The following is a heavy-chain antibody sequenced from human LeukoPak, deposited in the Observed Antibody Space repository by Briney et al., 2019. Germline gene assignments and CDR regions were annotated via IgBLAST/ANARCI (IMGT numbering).Heavy chain of an antibody. CDR1: GFTFSNYA. CDR3: AKDHYDILTGYGYDY. J-gene: IGHJ4*02. D-gene: IGHD3-9*01. CDR2: LSGSGANT. V-gene: IGHV3-23*01. Sequence: GGSLRLSCAASGFTFSNYAMIWVRQAPGKGLEWVSALSGSGANTYYADSVKGRFAISRDNSKNTVYLQMNSLRAEDAAVYYCAKDHYDILTGYGYDYWGQGTLVTVSS.